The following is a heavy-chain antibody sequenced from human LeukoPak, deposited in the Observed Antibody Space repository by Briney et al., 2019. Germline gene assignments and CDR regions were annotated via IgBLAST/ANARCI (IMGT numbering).Heavy chain of an antibody. Sequence: GGSLRLSCAASGFTFDDYTMHWVRQAPGKGLEWVSLISWDGGSTYYADSVKGRFTISRGNSKNSLYLQMNSLRTEDTALYYCAKDMIPAGIAAALFDYWGQGTLVTVSS. CDR3: AKDMIPAGIAAALFDY. CDR1: GFTFDDYT. CDR2: ISWDGGST. J-gene: IGHJ4*02. D-gene: IGHD6-13*01. V-gene: IGHV3-43*01.